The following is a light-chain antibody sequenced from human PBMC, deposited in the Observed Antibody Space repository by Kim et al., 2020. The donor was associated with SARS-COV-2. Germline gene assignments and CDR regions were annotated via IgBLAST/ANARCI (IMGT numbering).Light chain of an antibody. CDR2: AAS. V-gene: IGKV1-8*01. Sequence: ASTGDRVTIPCRASQGISSYLDWYQQKPGKAPKLLIYAASTLQSEVPSRFSGSGSETDFTLTISCLQTEDFATYYCQQYYSYPRTFGQGTKVDIK. CDR1: QGISSY. J-gene: IGKJ1*01. CDR3: QQYYSYPRT.